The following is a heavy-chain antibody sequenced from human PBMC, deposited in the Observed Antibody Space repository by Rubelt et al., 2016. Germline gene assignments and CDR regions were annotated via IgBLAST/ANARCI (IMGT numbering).Heavy chain of an antibody. V-gene: IGHV2-5*01. CDR2: IYWHGDK. J-gene: IGHJ4*02. Sequence: QITLKESGPTLVKPTQTLTLTCTFSGFSLSTNGVAVGWIRQPPGKALACLALIYWHGDKRYSPSLKSRLTVTKEPSTHQGVLKMTTVDPVDTATYYCAHSNNCNPFDSWGQGTLVTVSS. CDR3: AHSNNCNPFDS. CDR1: GFSLSTNGVA. D-gene: IGHD1-20*01.